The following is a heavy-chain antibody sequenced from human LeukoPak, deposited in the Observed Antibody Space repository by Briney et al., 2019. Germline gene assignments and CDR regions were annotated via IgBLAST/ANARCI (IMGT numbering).Heavy chain of an antibody. J-gene: IGHJ3*02. D-gene: IGHD6-19*01. V-gene: IGHV4-34*01. Sequence: SETLSLTCVVYGGSFSGYYWSWIRQPPGKGLEWIGEINHSGSTNHNPSLRSRVTISVDTSKKQLSLRLSSVTAADTAVYYCARGGWTPDAFDIWGRGTMVTVSS. CDR1: GGSFSGYY. CDR2: INHSGST. CDR3: ARGGWTPDAFDI.